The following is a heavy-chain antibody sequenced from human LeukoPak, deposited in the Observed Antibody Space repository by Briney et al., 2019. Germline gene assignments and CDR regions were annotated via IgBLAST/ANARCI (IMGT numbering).Heavy chain of an antibody. CDR3: ARLFAHYYYYMDV. J-gene: IGHJ6*03. Sequence: GESLKISCKGSGYSFTSYWIGWVRQMPGKGLEWMGIIYPGDSDTRYSPSFQGQVTIAADKSISTAYLQWSSLKASDTAMYYCARLFAHYYYYMDVWGKGTTVTVSS. V-gene: IGHV5-51*01. CDR1: GYSFTSYW. CDR2: IYPGDSDT.